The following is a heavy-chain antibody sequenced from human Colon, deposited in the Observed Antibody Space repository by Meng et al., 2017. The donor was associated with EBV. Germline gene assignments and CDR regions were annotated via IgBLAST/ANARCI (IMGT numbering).Heavy chain of an antibody. Sequence: QWQLLQSGSELKKPGASGKVSCKASGYTFINYAINWVRQAPGQGLEWMGWINTHTGNPTYGQGFTGRFVLSSDTSVSTANLQISSLKAEDTAVYYCARGGPYPDSSGFRWYFDLWGRGTLVTVSS. CDR2: INTHTGNP. J-gene: IGHJ2*01. D-gene: IGHD3-22*01. CDR1: GYTFINYA. CDR3: ARGGPYPDSSGFRWYFDL. V-gene: IGHV7-4-1*02.